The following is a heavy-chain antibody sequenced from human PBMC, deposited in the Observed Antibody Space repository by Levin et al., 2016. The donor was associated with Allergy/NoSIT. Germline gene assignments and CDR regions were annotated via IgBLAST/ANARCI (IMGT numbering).Heavy chain of an antibody. V-gene: IGHV3-7*01. CDR1: GFSFSSYW. Sequence: GESLKISCAVSGFSFSSYWVKWVRQAPGKGLEWVANIDEDGSEKYYLDSVRGRFTISRDNAKKSLFLQMNSLRVEDTAVYYCASGKTTSFYWGQGTPVTVSS. CDR3: ASGKTTSFY. J-gene: IGHJ4*02. D-gene: IGHD4-11*01. CDR2: IDEDGSEK.